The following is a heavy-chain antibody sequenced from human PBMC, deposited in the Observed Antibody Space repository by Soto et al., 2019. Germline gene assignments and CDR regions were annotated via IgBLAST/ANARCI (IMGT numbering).Heavy chain of an antibody. CDR3: ASRKDTVVVPAARPHAEYYYYCMDV. CDR1: GYTFTSYA. V-gene: IGHV1-3*01. D-gene: IGHD2-2*01. Sequence: ASVKVSCKASGYTFTSYAMHWVRQAPGQRLEWMGWINAGNGNTKYSQKFQGRVTITRDTSASTAYMELSSLRSEDTAVYYCASRKDTVVVPAARPHAEYYYYCMDVWGQEITVTV. J-gene: IGHJ6*02. CDR2: INAGNGNT.